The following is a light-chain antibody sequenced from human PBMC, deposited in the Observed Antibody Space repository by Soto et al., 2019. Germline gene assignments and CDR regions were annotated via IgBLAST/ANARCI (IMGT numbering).Light chain of an antibody. CDR3: QSYDTSLRALV. CDR2: GNS. CDR1: SSNIGAGYD. V-gene: IGLV1-40*01. J-gene: IGLJ3*02. Sequence: QSVLTQPPSVSGAPGQRVTISCTGGSSNIGAGYDVHWYRQFPGTAPKLLVYGNSNRPSGITDRFSASKSGSSASLAITGLQAEDKAPYYRQSYDTSLRALVFGGGTQLTVL.